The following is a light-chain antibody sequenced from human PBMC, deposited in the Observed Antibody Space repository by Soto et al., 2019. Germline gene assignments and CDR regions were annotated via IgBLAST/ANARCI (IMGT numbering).Light chain of an antibody. V-gene: IGLV2-14*01. CDR2: EVS. Sequence: QSALTQPASVSGSPGQSITISCTGTSSDIGDYDYVSWYQQHPGKAPKLMIYEVSNRPSGISNRFSGSKSGNTASLTISGLQPEDEADYYCSSYTRSSSQVFGGGTKLTVL. J-gene: IGLJ2*01. CDR1: SSDIGDYDY. CDR3: SSYTRSSSQV.